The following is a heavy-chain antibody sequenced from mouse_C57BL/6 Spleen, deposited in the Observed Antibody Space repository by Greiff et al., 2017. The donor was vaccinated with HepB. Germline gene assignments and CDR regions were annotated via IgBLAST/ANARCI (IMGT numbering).Heavy chain of an antibody. CDR3: ARSRGTHGYFDV. V-gene: IGHV1-50*01. CDR1: GYTFTSYW. CDR2: IDPSDSYT. J-gene: IGHJ1*03. Sequence: VQLQQPGAELVKPGASVKLSCKASGYTFTSYWMQWVKQRPGQGLEWIGEIDPSDSYTNYNQKFKGKATLTVDTSSSTAYMQLSSLTSEDSAVYYCARSRGTHGYFDVWGTGTTVTVSS. D-gene: IGHD3-3*01.